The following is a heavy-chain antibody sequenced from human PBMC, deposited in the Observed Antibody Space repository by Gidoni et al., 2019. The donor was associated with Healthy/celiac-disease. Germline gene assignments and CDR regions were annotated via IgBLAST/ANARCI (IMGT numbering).Heavy chain of an antibody. J-gene: IGHJ5*02. D-gene: IGHD3-3*01. V-gene: IGHV5-10-1*03. CDR3: ARGGDHYDFESGLRDWFDP. CDR2: IDPSDSYT. Sequence: EVQLVQSGAEVKKPGESLRISCKGSGYSFTSYWISWVRQMPGKGLEWMGRIDPSDSYTNYSPSFQGHVTISADKSISTAYLQWSSLKASDTAMYYCARGGDHYDFESGLRDWFDPWGQGTLVTVSS. CDR1: GYSFTSYW.